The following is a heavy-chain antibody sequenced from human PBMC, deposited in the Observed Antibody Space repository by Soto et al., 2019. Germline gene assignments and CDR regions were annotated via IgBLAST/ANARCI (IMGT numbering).Heavy chain of an antibody. D-gene: IGHD1-1*01. CDR2: IIPIFGNT. J-gene: IGHJ3*02. CDR1: GYTFTSYG. Sequence: ASVKVSCKASGYTFTSYGISWVRQAPGQGLEWMGGIIPIFGNTGYAQKFQGRVTMTRNTSISTAYMELSSLRSEDTAVYYCARGGPGTGDAFDIWGQGTMVTVSS. CDR3: ARGGPGTGDAFDI. V-gene: IGHV1-8*02.